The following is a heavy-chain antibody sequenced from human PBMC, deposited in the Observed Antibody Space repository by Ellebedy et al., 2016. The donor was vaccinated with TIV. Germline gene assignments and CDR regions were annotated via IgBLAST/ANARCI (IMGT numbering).Heavy chain of an antibody. CDR2: INYSGST. CDR3: ARGSEMATIYEGGVYYYSGMDV. D-gene: IGHD5-24*01. V-gene: IGHV4-59*01. CDR1: GGSISSYD. J-gene: IGHJ6*02. Sequence: MPSETLSLTCSVSGGSISSYDWSRIRQPPGKGLEWIGYINYSGSTNYNPPLKSRVTISLDTSKNQFSLRLSSVTAADTAVYYCARGSEMATIYEGGVYYYSGMDVWGQGTTVTVSS.